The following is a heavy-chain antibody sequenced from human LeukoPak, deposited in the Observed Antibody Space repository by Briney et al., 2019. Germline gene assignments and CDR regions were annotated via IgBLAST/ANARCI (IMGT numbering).Heavy chain of an antibody. J-gene: IGHJ4*02. CDR1: GGSFSGNY. CDR2: INHSGST. CDR3: ASSTVTTPFDY. Sequence: SETLSLTCAVYGGSFSGNYWSSIRQPPGKGLEWIGEINHSGSTNYNPSLKSRVTISVDTSKNQFSLKLSSVTAADTAVYYCASSTVTTPFDYWGQGTLVTVSS. D-gene: IGHD4-17*01. V-gene: IGHV4-34*01.